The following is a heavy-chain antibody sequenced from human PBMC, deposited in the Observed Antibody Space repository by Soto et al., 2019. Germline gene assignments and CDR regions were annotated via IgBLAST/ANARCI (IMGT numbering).Heavy chain of an antibody. CDR1: GGTFSSHS. V-gene: IGHV1-69*13. CDR2: IIPIFGTA. J-gene: IGHJ5*02. D-gene: IGHD3-22*01. CDR3: ARGTSYYYDSSGPTA. Sequence: GASVKGSCQASGGTFSSHSIRWGRQGPGQGLEWMGGIIPIFGTANYAQKFQGRVTITADESTSTAYMELSSLRSEDTAVYYCARGTSYYYDSSGPTAWGQGTLVTVSS.